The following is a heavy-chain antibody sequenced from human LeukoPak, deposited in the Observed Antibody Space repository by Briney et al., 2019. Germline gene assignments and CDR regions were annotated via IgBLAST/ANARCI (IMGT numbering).Heavy chain of an antibody. CDR2: INHSGST. J-gene: IGHJ5*02. CDR3: AINPIVGAAHYWFDP. CDR1: GGSFSGYY. D-gene: IGHD1-26*01. V-gene: IGHV4-34*01. Sequence: PSETLSLTCAVYGGSFSGYYWSWIRQPPGKGLEWIGEINHSGSTNYNPSLKSRVTISVDTSKNQFSLKLSSVTAADTAVYYCAINPIVGAAHYWFDPWGQGTLVTVSS.